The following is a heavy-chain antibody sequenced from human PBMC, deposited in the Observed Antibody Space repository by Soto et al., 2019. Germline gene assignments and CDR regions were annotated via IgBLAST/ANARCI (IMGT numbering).Heavy chain of an antibody. V-gene: IGHV3-23*01. CDR3: AKGAERGYSGPEILGDYYGMDV. J-gene: IGHJ6*02. Sequence: GGSLRLSCAASGFTFSSYAMSWVRQAPGKGLEWVSAISGSGGSTYYADSVKGRFTISRDNSKNTLYLQMNSLRAEDTAVYCCAKGAERGYSGPEILGDYYGMDVWGQGTTVTVSS. CDR2: ISGSGGST. D-gene: IGHD5-12*01. CDR1: GFTFSSYA.